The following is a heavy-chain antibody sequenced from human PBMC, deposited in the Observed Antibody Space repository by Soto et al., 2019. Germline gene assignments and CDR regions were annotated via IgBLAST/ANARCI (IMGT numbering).Heavy chain of an antibody. Sequence: SETLSLTCAVYGGSFSGYYWSWIRQPPGKGLEWIGEINHSGSTNYNPSLKSRVTISVDTSKNQFSLKLSSVTAADTAVYYCARGAYYYDSSGYSGTAFCYWAQGALVTVSS. CDR3: ARGAYYYDSSGYSGTAFCY. CDR2: INHSGST. J-gene: IGHJ4*01. D-gene: IGHD3-22*01. V-gene: IGHV4-34*01. CDR1: GGSFSGYY.